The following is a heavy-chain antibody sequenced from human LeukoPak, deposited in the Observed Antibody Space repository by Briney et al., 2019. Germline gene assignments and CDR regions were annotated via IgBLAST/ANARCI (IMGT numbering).Heavy chain of an antibody. V-gene: IGHV4-61*02. Sequence: TLSLTCTVSGGSISSGSYYWSWIRQPAGKGLEWIGRIYTSGSTNYNPSLKSRVTISVDTSKNQFSLKLSSVTAADTAVYYCAREARYYYDSSGYYLPSSLDYWGQGTLVTVSS. CDR3: AREARYYYDSSGYYLPSSLDY. D-gene: IGHD3-22*01. J-gene: IGHJ4*02. CDR1: GGSISSGSYY. CDR2: IYTSGST.